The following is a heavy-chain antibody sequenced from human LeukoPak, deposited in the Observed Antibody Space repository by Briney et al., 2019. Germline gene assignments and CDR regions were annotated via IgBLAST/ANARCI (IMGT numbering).Heavy chain of an antibody. Sequence: SVKVSCKASGGTFSSYAISWVRQAPGQGLEWMGGIIPIFGTANYAQKFQGRVTITADESTSTAYMELSSLRSEDTAVYYCARDRSIAAAVERYGMDVWGQGTTVTVSS. V-gene: IGHV1-69*13. CDR1: GGTFSSYA. D-gene: IGHD6-13*01. J-gene: IGHJ6*02. CDR2: IIPIFGTA. CDR3: ARDRSIAAAVERYGMDV.